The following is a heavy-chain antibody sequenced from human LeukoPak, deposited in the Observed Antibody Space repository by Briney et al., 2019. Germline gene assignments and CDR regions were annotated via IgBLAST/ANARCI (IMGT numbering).Heavy chain of an antibody. Sequence: GGSLRLSCAASGFTFSKYWMLWVRQAPGKGLESASRINADGTVTTYADSVKGRFTVSRDNADNTMFLQMNSVRDEDTAVYYCATKQWLAPPPDSWGQGTPVTVSS. CDR2: INADGTVT. CDR3: ATKQWLAPPPDS. CDR1: GFTFSKYW. V-gene: IGHV3-74*01. D-gene: IGHD6-19*01. J-gene: IGHJ4*02.